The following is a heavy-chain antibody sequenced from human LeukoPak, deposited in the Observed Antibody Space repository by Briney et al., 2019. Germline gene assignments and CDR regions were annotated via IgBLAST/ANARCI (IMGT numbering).Heavy chain of an antibody. J-gene: IGHJ4*02. CDR3: ARGDVVVPAATDY. Sequence: ASVKVSCKXSGYTFTGYYMHWVRQAPGQGLEWMGWINPSSGGTNYAQKFQGRVTMTRDTSISTAYMELSRLRSDDTAVYYCARGDVVVPAATDYWGQGTLVTVSS. V-gene: IGHV1-2*02. CDR1: GYTFTGYY. CDR2: INPSSGGT. D-gene: IGHD2-2*01.